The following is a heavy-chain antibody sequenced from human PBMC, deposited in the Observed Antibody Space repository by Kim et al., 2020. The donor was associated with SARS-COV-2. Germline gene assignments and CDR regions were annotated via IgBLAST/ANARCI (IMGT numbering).Heavy chain of an antibody. CDR2: ISAYNGNT. J-gene: IGHJ5*02. Sequence: ASVKVSCKAAGYTFTSYGISWVRQAPGQGLEWMGWISAYNGNTNYAQKLQGRVTMTTDTSTSTAYMELRSLRSDDTAVYYCARDYYSSGCCYNAGGGNCFDPLGQGTLVTVSS. CDR3: ARDYYSSGCCYNAGGGNCFDP. D-gene: IGHD3-10*01. V-gene: IGHV1-18*04. CDR1: GYTFTSYG.